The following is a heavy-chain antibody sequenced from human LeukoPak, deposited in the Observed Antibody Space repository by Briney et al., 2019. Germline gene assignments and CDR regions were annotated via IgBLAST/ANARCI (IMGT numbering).Heavy chain of an antibody. CDR2: ISSSSNTI. D-gene: IGHD6-13*01. CDR3: AKTGGIAAAH. J-gene: IGHJ4*02. CDR1: GFTFSSYS. V-gene: IGHV3-48*01. Sequence: GGSLRLSCAASGFTFSSYSMNWVRQAPGKGLEWVSYISSSSNTIYYADSVKGRFTISRDNSKNTLYLQMNSLRAEDTALYYCAKTGGIAAAHWGQGTLVTVSS.